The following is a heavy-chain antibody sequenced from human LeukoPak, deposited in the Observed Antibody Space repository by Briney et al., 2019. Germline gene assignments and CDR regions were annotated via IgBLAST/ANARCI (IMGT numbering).Heavy chain of an antibody. Sequence: SLRLSCAASGFTFDDYTMHWVRQAPGKGLEWVSGISWNSGSIGYADSVKGRFTISRDNAKNSLYLQMNSLRAEDTAVYYCATEFTTPDWFDPWGQGTLVTASS. CDR3: ATEFTTPDWFDP. CDR2: ISWNSGSI. CDR1: GFTFDDYT. D-gene: IGHD1-14*01. J-gene: IGHJ5*02. V-gene: IGHV3-9*01.